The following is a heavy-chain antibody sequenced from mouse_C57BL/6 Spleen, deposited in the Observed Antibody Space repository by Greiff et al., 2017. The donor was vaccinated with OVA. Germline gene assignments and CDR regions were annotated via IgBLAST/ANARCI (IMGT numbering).Heavy chain of an antibody. D-gene: IGHD1-1*01. Sequence: VQLQQPGTELVKPGASVKLSCKASGYTFTSYWMHWVKQRPGQGLEWIGNINPSNGGTNYNEKFKSKATLTVDKSSSTAYMQLSSLTSEDSAVYYCALTTVVNGYYFDYWGQGTTLTVSS. V-gene: IGHV1-53*01. CDR2: INPSNGGT. CDR1: GYTFTSYW. CDR3: ALTTVVNGYYFDY. J-gene: IGHJ2*01.